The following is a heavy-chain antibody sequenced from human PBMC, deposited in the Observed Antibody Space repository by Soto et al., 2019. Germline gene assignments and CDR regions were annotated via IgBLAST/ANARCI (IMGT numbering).Heavy chain of an antibody. D-gene: IGHD5-12*01. Sequence: QVQLVQSGAEVKKPGSSVKVSCKASGGTFSSYAISWVRQAPGQGLEWMGGIIPIFGTANYAQKFQGRVTLTADESTSTDYMELSSLRSEDTAVYYCARRGEAGWLQLRDYYYYGMDVWGQGTTVTVSS. CDR3: ARRGEAGWLQLRDYYYYGMDV. V-gene: IGHV1-69*01. CDR2: IIPIFGTA. CDR1: GGTFSSYA. J-gene: IGHJ6*02.